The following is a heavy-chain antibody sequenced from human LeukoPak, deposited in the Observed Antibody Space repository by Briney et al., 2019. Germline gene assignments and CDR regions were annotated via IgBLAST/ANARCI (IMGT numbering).Heavy chain of an antibody. CDR1: GYSFTNYD. V-gene: IGHV1-8*03. D-gene: IGHD2/OR15-2a*01. J-gene: IGHJ4*02. Sequence: ASVKVSCKASGYSFTNYDINWVRQATGQGLEWMGWMNPKSGDTGYSQKFQGRVFITRDTSINTVYMELSSLRSEDTAVYYCARNRNIRGPREAFDYWGQGTLVTVSS. CDR2: MNPKSGDT. CDR3: ARNRNIRGPREAFDY.